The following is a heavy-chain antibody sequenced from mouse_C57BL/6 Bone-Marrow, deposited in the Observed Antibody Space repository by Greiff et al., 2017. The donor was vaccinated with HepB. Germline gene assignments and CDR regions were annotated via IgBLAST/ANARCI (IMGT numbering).Heavy chain of an antibody. D-gene: IGHD2-4*01. CDR1: GYTFTSYW. J-gene: IGHJ4*01. V-gene: IGHV1-5*01. Sequence: EVQLVESGTVLARPGASVKMSCKTSGYTFTSYWMHWVKQRPGQGLEWIGAIYPGNSDTSYNQKFKGKAKLTAVTSASTAYMELSSLTNEDSAVYYCNYYDYDVSAMDYWGQGTSVTVSS. CDR3: NYYDYDVSAMDY. CDR2: IYPGNSDT.